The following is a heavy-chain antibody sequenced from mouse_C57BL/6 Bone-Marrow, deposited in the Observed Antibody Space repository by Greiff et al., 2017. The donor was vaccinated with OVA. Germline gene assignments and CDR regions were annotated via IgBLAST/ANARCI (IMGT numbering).Heavy chain of an antibody. V-gene: IGHV5-12*01. Sequence: EVKLVESGGGLVQPGGSLKLSCAASGFTFSDYYMYWVRQTPEKRLEWVAYISNGGGSTYYPDTVKGRFTISRDNAKNTLYLQMSRLKSEDTAMYYCARQDYYGSSFDYWGQGTTLTVSS. J-gene: IGHJ2*01. CDR3: ARQDYYGSSFDY. D-gene: IGHD1-1*01. CDR1: GFTFSDYY. CDR2: ISNGGGST.